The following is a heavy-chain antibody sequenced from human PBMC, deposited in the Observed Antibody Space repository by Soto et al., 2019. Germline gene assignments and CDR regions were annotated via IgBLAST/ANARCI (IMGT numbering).Heavy chain of an antibody. CDR2: IYYSGST. V-gene: IGHV4-59*08. J-gene: IGHJ4*02. CDR3: ARHLFPILRYFDWEVKPHTFDY. D-gene: IGHD3-9*01. CDR1: GGSISSYY. Sequence: SETLSLTCTVSGGSISSYYWSWIRQPPGKGLEWIGYIYYSGSTNYNPSLKSRVTISVDTSKNQFSLKLSSVTAADTAVYYCARHLFPILRYFDWEVKPHTFDYWGQGTLVTVSS.